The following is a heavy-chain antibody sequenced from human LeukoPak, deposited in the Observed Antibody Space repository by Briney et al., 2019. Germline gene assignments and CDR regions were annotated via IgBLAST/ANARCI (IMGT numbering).Heavy chain of an antibody. V-gene: IGHV4-34*01. Sequence: SETLSLTCAVYGGSFSGYYWSWIRQPPGKGLEWIGEINHTGSANYNPSLKSRVTISVDTSKNQFSLKLSSVTAADTAVYYCARERGLWFGDPPLDYYYMDVWGKGTTVTISS. J-gene: IGHJ6*03. CDR1: GGSFSGYY. CDR2: INHTGSA. CDR3: ARERGLWFGDPPLDYYYMDV. D-gene: IGHD3-10*01.